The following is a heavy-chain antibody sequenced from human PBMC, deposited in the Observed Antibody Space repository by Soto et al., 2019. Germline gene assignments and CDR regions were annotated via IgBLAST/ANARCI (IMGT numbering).Heavy chain of an antibody. CDR3: ASGNSSSWSLNWFDP. V-gene: IGHV3-21*01. D-gene: IGHD6-13*01. CDR2: ISSSSSYI. Sequence: PGGSLRLSCAASGFTFSSYSMNWVRQAPGKGLEWVSSISSSSSYIYYADSVKGRFTISRDNAKNSLYLQMNSLRAEDTAVYYCASGNSSSWSLNWFDPWGQGTLVTVSS. CDR1: GFTFSSYS. J-gene: IGHJ5*02.